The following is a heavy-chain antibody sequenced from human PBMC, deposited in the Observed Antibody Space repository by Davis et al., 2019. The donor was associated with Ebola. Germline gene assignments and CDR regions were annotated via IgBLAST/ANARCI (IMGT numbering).Heavy chain of an antibody. V-gene: IGHV4-59*01. CDR2: VNYIGRT. D-gene: IGHD5-18*01. CDR3: AREVLDTSVVRNQYSYFYYMDV. CDR1: GGPMTTYY. J-gene: IGHJ6*03. Sequence: MPSETLSPTCTVPGGPMTTYYWSWTRQPPGKGLEWIGYVNYIGRTSYNPSLKGRVTVSVDTSKNQFSLKLTSVTAADTAVYFCAREVLDTSVVRNQYSYFYYMDVWGKGTTVMVAS.